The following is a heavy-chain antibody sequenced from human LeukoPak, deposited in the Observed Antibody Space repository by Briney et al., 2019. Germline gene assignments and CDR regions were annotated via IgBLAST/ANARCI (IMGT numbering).Heavy chain of an antibody. Sequence: PSETLSLTCTVSGGSISRGDYYWSWIRQPPGKGLEWIGYIYYSGSTYYNPSLKSRVTISVDRSKNQFSLKLSSVTAADTAVYYCARAPIRTYYYDSSGYSYYYGMDVWGQGTTVTVSS. CDR3: ARAPIRTYYYDSSGYSYYYGMDV. V-gene: IGHV4-30-4*01. J-gene: IGHJ6*02. CDR1: GGSISRGDYY. D-gene: IGHD3-22*01. CDR2: IYYSGST.